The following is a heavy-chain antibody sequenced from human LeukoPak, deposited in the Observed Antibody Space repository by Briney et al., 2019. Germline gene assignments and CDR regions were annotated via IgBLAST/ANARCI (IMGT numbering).Heavy chain of an antibody. J-gene: IGHJ1*01. Sequence: GGSLRLSCAASGFTFSSYAMGWVRQAPGKGLEWVSVISGSGASTYYADSVKGRFTISRDDSKNTLYLQMNSLRAEDAAVYYCARGGYYYSPAEYFQHWGQGTLVTVSS. CDR1: GFTFSSYA. D-gene: IGHD3-22*01. V-gene: IGHV3-23*01. CDR3: ARGGYYYSPAEYFQH. CDR2: ISGSGAST.